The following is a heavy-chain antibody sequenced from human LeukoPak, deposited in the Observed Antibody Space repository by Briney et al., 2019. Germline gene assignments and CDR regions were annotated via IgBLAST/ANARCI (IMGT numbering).Heavy chain of an antibody. V-gene: IGHV1-46*01. D-gene: IGHD6-19*01. CDR1: GYAFTSYY. CDR3: ATVHTQWLVHPQFDY. Sequence: ASVKVSCKASGYAFTSYYMHWVRQAPGQGLEWMGLINPTGGSTGYAQKFQGRVTMTEDTSTDTAYMELSSLRSEDTAVYYCATVHTQWLVHPQFDYWGQGTLVTVSS. J-gene: IGHJ4*02. CDR2: INPTGGST.